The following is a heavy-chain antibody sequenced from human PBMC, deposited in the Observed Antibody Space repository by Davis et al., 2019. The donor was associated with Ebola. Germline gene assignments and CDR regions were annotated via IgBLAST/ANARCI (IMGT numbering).Heavy chain of an antibody. Sequence: PGGSLRLSCAVSGFRFSSYVMSWVRQAPGKGLEWVSGISSGGDSTYYADSVKGRFTISRDNSNNTLSLQMNSLRVEDTAVYYCGKGAMADKVNWFDPWGQGTLVTVSS. CDR3: GKGAMADKVNWFDP. J-gene: IGHJ5*02. V-gene: IGHV3-23*01. D-gene: IGHD6-19*01. CDR2: ISSGGDST. CDR1: GFRFSSYV.